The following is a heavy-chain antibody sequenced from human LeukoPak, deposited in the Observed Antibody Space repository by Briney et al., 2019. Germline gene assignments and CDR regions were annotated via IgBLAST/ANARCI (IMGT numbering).Heavy chain of an antibody. V-gene: IGHV3-15*01. CDR1: GFTFSNAW. CDR2: IKSKTDGGTT. Sequence: GGPLRLSCAASGFTFSNAWMSWVRQAPGKGLEWVGRIKSKTDGGTTDYAAPVKGRFTISRDDSKNTLYLQMNSLKTEDTAVYYCTTDLNYYDSSGYYEDDYWGQGTLVTVSS. D-gene: IGHD3-22*01. J-gene: IGHJ4*02. CDR3: TTDLNYYDSSGYYEDDY.